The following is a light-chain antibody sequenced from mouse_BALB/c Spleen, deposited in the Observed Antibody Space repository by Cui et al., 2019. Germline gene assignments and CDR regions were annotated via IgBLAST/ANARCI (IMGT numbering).Light chain of an antibody. CDR2: RAN. Sequence: DIKMTQSPSSMYASLGERVTITCKASQDINSYLSWFQQKPEKSPKTLIYRANRLVDGVPSRFSGSGSGQDYSLTISSLEYEDMGIYYCLQYDEFPRTFGGGTKLEIK. CDR3: LQYDEFPRT. CDR1: QDINSY. J-gene: IGKJ1*01. V-gene: IGKV14-111*01.